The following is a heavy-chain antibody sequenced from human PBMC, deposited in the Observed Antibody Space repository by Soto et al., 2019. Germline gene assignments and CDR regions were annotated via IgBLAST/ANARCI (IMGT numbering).Heavy chain of an antibody. CDR2: VYYTGST. Sequence: SETLSLTCTVSGASIRSTDYYWSWIRQAPGKGLEWIGYVYYTGSTYYNPSLMSRLTISVDTSKNQFSLKLTSVTAAETAVYYCVRTAREGAVAPHWFDRWGQGTQVTVYS. D-gene: IGHD2-21*02. CDR3: VRTAREGAVAPHWFDR. J-gene: IGHJ5*02. CDR1: GASIRSTDYY. V-gene: IGHV4-30-4*01.